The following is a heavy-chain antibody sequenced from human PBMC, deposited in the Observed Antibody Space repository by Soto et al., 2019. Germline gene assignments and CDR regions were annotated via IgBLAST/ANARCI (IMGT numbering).Heavy chain of an antibody. CDR1: GGTFSSYA. CDR3: ARVMTTVVTLGVGHFDL. V-gene: IGHV1-69*01. CDR2: IIPIFGTA. Sequence: QVQLVQSGAEVKKPGSSVKVSCKASGGTFSSYAISWVRQAPGQGLEWMGGIIPIFGTANYAQKFQGRVTITADESTSTAYMALSSLRSDDTAVYYCARVMTTVVTLGVGHFDLWGRGTLVTVSS. D-gene: IGHD4-17*01. J-gene: IGHJ2*01.